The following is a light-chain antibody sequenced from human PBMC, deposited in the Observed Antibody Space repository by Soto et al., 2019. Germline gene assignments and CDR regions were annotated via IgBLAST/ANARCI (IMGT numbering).Light chain of an antibody. Sequence: EIVLTQSPATLSLSPGDRATLSCRASQSVSSYLAWYQQRPGQAPRLLIYDASNRATGIPARFSGSGSGTDFTLTISSLEPEDFAVYYCQHYRSAPFTFGPGT. V-gene: IGKV3-11*01. J-gene: IGKJ3*01. CDR2: DAS. CDR3: QHYRSAPFT. CDR1: QSVSSY.